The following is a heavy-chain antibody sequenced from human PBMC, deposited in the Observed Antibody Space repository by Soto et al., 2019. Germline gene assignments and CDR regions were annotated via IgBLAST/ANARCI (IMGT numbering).Heavy chain of an antibody. CDR3: SRGSFGYYGP. V-gene: IGHV3-48*03. Sequence: PGGSLRLSCAAYGFTFSSYEMNWVRQAPGKGLEWVAYVNHGGSRTYYAESVEGRFTISRDNARNSLHLQLNSLRVDDTAVYYCSRGSFGYYGPWGPGTLVTVSS. CDR1: GFTFSSYE. D-gene: IGHD2-2*03. J-gene: IGHJ5*02. CDR2: VNHGGSRT.